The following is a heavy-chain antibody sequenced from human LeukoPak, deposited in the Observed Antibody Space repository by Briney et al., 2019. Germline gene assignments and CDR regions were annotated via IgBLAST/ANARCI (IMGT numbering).Heavy chain of an antibody. V-gene: IGHV3-48*03. D-gene: IGHD3-16*01. CDR3: ARDHVSSTVSTFSY. CDR2: ISSSGSTI. Sequence: PVGSLRLSCAASAFTFSSYEMNWVRQAPGKGLEWVSYISSSGSTIYYADSVKGRFTISRDNAKNSLYLQMNSLRAEDTAVYYCARDHVSSTVSTFSYWAQGTLVTVSS. CDR1: AFTFSSYE. J-gene: IGHJ4*02.